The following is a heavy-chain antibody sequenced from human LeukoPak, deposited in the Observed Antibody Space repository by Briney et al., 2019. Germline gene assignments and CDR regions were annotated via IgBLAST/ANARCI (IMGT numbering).Heavy chain of an antibody. J-gene: IGHJ3*02. CDR1: GYSFTNYW. CDR2: IYPGDSDT. V-gene: IGHV5-51*01. CDR3: TRSPRDGYHDAFDM. Sequence: GESLKISCKGSGYSFTNYWIGWVRQMPGKGLEWMGIIYPGDSDTRYSPSFQGQVTISADKSITTAYLQWGSLKASDTAMYYCTRSPRDGYHDAFDMWGQGTMVTVFS. D-gene: IGHD5-24*01.